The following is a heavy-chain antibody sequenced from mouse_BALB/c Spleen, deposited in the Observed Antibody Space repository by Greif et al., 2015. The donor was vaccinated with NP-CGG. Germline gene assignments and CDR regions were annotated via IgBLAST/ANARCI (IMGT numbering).Heavy chain of an antibody. CDR2: IHPGSGGT. D-gene: IGHD2-13*01. V-gene: IGHV1-15*01. CDR1: GYTFTDYE. J-gene: IGHJ2*01. Sequence: VQLQQSGAELVRPGASVKLSCKALGYTFTDYEMHWVKQTPVHGLEWIGAIHPGSGGTAYNQKFKGKATLTADKSSRTGYIELSSLTAEYSAVYGVTSTLTDVDYVDYVAYWSHCTALTVAS. CDR3: TSTLTDVDYVDYVAY.